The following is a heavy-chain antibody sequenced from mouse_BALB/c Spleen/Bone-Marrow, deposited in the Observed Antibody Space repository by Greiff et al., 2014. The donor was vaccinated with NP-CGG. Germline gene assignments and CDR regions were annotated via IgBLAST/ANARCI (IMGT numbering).Heavy chain of an antibody. J-gene: IGHJ4*01. D-gene: IGHD1-2*01. CDR2: ITGGGTT. V-gene: IGHV5-6-5*01. CDR3: ARHDGYGDAMDY. CDR1: GITVSSYT. Sequence: LQQSGGGLVKPGESLKFSCAASGITVSSYTMSWVRQTPEKRLEWVASITGGGTTYYPDSVKGRFTISRDNARNILYLQVSSLRSEDTAIYYCARHDGYGDAMDYWGQGTSVTVS.